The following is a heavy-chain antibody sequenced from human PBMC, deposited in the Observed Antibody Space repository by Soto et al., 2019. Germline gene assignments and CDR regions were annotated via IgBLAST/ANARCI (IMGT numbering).Heavy chain of an antibody. J-gene: IGHJ6*02. CDR1: GYSFTSYW. V-gene: IGHV5-51*01. Sequence: GESLKISCKGSGYSFTSYWIGWVRQMPGKGLEWMGIIYPGDSDTRYSPSFQGQVTISADKSISTAYLQWSSLKASDTAIYYCARRHELGYCSSTSCHNYYGMDVWGQGTTVTVSS. D-gene: IGHD2-2*01. CDR3: ARRHELGYCSSTSCHNYYGMDV. CDR2: IYPGDSDT.